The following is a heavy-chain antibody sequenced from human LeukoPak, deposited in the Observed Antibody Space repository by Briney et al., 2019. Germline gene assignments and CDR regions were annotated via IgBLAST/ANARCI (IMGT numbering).Heavy chain of an antibody. Sequence: PGGSLRLSCAASGFTFSSYGMGWVRQAPGKGLEWVSSISGGGDGTYYADSVKGRFTISRDNAKNSLYLQVNSLRAEDTAVYYCAELGITMIGGVWGKGTTVTISS. J-gene: IGHJ6*04. V-gene: IGHV3-23*01. CDR1: GFTFSSYG. CDR3: AELGITMIGGV. D-gene: IGHD3-10*02. CDR2: ISGGGDGT.